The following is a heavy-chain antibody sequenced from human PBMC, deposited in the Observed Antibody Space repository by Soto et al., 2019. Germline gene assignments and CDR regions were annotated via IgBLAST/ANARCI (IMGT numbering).Heavy chain of an antibody. CDR1: GDTFSRST. J-gene: IGHJ4*02. CDR3: ATSYGSGSAHFDS. D-gene: IGHD3-10*01. V-gene: IGHV1-69*02. Sequence: QVQLVQSGAEVTKPGSSVTVSCTASGDTFSRSTLSWVRQAPGQRLEWMGRIIPMLGMSNSALKFQGRLSISADKSTNKVYMLINSLRSDDTAVYYCATSYGSGSAHFDSWGQGTLVTVSS. CDR2: IIPMLGMS.